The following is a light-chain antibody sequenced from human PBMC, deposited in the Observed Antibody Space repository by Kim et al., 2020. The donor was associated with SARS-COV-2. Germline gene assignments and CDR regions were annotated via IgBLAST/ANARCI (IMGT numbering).Light chain of an antibody. V-gene: IGLV1-47*01. Sequence: GQRVTIAGSGSSSTIGRNYLYWYQQLPGTAPKLLIYRNNQRPSGVPDRFSGSKSDTSASLVISGLQSEDEADYYCAVWDDSLSAWVFGGGTRLTVL. J-gene: IGLJ3*02. CDR3: AVWDDSLSAWV. CDR1: SSTIGRNY. CDR2: RNN.